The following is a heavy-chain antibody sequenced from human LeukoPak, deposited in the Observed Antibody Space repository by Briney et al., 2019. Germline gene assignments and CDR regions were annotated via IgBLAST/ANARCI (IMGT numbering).Heavy chain of an antibody. Sequence: ASVKVSCKASGYTFTGNYMHWVRQAPGQGLEWMGWINPNSGGTNYVQKFQGRVTMTRDTSISTAYMELIRLTSDDTAVYYCARGFSITIFGVVPHAFDIWGQGTMVTVSS. V-gene: IGHV1-2*02. CDR1: GYTFTGNY. J-gene: IGHJ3*02. CDR2: INPNSGGT. D-gene: IGHD3-3*01. CDR3: ARGFSITIFGVVPHAFDI.